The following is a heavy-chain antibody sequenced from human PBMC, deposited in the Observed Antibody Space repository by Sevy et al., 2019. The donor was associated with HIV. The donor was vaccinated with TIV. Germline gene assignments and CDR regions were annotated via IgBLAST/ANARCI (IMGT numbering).Heavy chain of an antibody. CDR3: TTHYGSGSYNVFDI. V-gene: IGHV3-15*07. D-gene: IGHD3-10*01. CDR1: GFVFNDAW. Sequence: GGSLRLSCAASGFVFNDAWMNWVRQAPGKGLEWVGRIKSQTDGGTKDYSAPVKGRFTISRDDSKNTLYLQMNSLKTEDTAVYYCTTHYGSGSYNVFDIWGQGTMLTVSS. CDR2: IKSQTDGGTK. J-gene: IGHJ3*02.